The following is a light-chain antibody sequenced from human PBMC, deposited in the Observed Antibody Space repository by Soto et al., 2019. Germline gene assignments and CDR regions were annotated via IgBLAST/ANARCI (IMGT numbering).Light chain of an antibody. CDR3: QKYNSYLFT. CDR2: KAS. CDR1: RSISSW. V-gene: IGKV1-5*03. Sequence: DIQMTQSPSTLSASVGDRVPITCRASRSISSWLSWYQQKPGKPRKLLIYKASNLESGVPASFSGSGSGTEFTLTIISLQPDDFATYYCQKYNSYLFTFRPGTKVDIK. J-gene: IGKJ3*01.